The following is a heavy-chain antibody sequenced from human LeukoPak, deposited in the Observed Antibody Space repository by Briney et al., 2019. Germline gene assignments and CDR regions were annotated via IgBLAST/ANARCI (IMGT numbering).Heavy chain of an antibody. CDR3: TKDPNGDYVGAFDP. D-gene: IGHD4-17*01. CDR1: GFTFSSFA. Sequence: GGSLRLSCAASGFTFSSFAMTWVRQAPGKALEWVSSITGNHGATYNIDSVEGRFTISRDNSQNTLYLQINSLRAEDTAVYYCTKDPNGDYVGAFDPWGQGTLVTVSS. J-gene: IGHJ5*02. CDR2: ITGNHGAT. V-gene: IGHV3-23*01.